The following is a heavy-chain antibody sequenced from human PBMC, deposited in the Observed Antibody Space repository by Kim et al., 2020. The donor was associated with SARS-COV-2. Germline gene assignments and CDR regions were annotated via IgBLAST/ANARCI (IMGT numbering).Heavy chain of an antibody. CDR2: IKSKTDGGTT. J-gene: IGHJ4*02. Sequence: GGSLRLSCAASGFTFSNAWMSWVRQAPGKGLEWVGRIKSKTDGGTTDYAAPVKGRFTISRDDSKNTLYLQMNSLKTEDTAVYYCTTDYALQGEPLWYWGQGTLVTVSS. D-gene: IGHD3-10*01. V-gene: IGHV3-15*01. CDR1: GFTFSNAW. CDR3: TTDYALQGEPLWY.